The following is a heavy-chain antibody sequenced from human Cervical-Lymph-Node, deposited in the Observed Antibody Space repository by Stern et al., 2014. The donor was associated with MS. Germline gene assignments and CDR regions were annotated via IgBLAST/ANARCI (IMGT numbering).Heavy chain of an antibody. Sequence: EVHLVESGGGLAQPGGSLRLSCAGSGFTFSDYAMSWVRQAPGKGLEWVSGISGSGGSTYYAASVQGRFNISRDKSMDTMYLQMISLRVDDTAVYYCAKGSRIVGSTEFDSWGQGTLVTVSS. CDR2: ISGSGGST. CDR3: AKGSRIVGSTEFDS. CDR1: GFTFSDYA. D-gene: IGHD1-26*01. V-gene: IGHV3-23*04. J-gene: IGHJ4*02.